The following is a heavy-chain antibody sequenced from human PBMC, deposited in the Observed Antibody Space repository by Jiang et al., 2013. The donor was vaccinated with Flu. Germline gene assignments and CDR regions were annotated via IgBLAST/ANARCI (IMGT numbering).Heavy chain of an antibody. Sequence: LLKPSETLSLTCSVSGGSLTDFYWNWIRQPPGKELEWIGHIFYTGTTSYNPSLSSRVTISVDTSRNQFSLKLSSVTAADTAVYYCARPGSRWYGPFDFWSQGTLVTVSS. J-gene: IGHJ4*02. CDR1: GGSLTDFY. CDR3: ARPGSRWYGPFDF. CDR2: IFYTGTT. D-gene: IGHD6-13*01. V-gene: IGHV4-59*13.